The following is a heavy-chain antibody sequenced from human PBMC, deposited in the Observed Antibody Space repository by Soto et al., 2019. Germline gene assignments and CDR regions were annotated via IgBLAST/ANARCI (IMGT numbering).Heavy chain of an antibody. CDR3: AKARCSTTNCYGPDY. CDR2: IGGGGSSP. CDR1: GFTFSTYT. Sequence: EVQLLESGGGLVQPGGSLRLSCAASGFTFSTYTMSWVRQAPGKGLEWVSVIGGGGSSPSYVDSVQGRFTISRDNYKNTLFLQMNSLRAEDTAMYYCAKARCSTTNCYGPDYWGQGTLVTVSS. D-gene: IGHD2-2*01. J-gene: IGHJ4*02. V-gene: IGHV3-23*01.